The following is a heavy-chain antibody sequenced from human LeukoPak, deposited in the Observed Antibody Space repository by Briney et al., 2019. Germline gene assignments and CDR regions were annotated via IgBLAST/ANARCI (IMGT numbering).Heavy chain of an antibody. J-gene: IGHJ6*03. CDR1: GGTFSSYA. Sequence: SVKVSCKASGGTFSSYAISWVRQAPGQGLEWMGGIIPIFGTANYAQKFQGRVTITADESASTAYMELSSLRSEDTAVYYCARGSGTTENYYYYMDVWGKGTTVTVSS. CDR2: IIPIFGTA. V-gene: IGHV1-69*01. D-gene: IGHD1-1*01. CDR3: ARGSGTTENYYYYMDV.